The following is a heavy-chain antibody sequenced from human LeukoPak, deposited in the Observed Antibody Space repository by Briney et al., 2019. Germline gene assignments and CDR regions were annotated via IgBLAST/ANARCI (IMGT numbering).Heavy chain of an antibody. Sequence: SQTLSLTCTVSGGSISSGGYYWSWIRQPPGKGLEWIGYIYHSGSTYYNPSLKSRVTISVDRSKNQFSLKLSSVTAADTAVYYCATHTLDRHSGSYNPYFQHWGRGTLVTVSS. V-gene: IGHV4-30-2*01. CDR1: GGSISSGGYY. D-gene: IGHD1-26*01. CDR3: ATHTLDRHSGSYNPYFQH. CDR2: IYHSGST. J-gene: IGHJ1*01.